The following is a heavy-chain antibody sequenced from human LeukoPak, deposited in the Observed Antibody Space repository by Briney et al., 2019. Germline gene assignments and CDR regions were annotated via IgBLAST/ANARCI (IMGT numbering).Heavy chain of an antibody. J-gene: IGHJ1*01. V-gene: IGHV1-69*01. CDR3: ARRDYYDSSGYYYPEYFQH. Sequence: SVKVSCKASGGTFSSYAISWVRLAPGHGLEWMGGIIPIFGTANYAQKFQGRVTITADESTSTAYMELSSLRSEDTAVYYCARRDYYDSSGYYYPEYFQHWGQGTLVTVSS. CDR2: IIPIFGTA. D-gene: IGHD3-22*01. CDR1: GGTFSSYA.